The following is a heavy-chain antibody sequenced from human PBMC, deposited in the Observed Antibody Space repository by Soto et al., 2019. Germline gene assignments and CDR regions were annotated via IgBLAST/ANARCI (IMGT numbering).Heavy chain of an antibody. CDR2: VYYSGSA. Sequence: PWETLSLTCNVSGGSIRSYYWNWIRQPPGKTLEWIGDVYYSGSANYNPSIKSRVTISVDMSRNQFSLKLNSVTAADTAVYYCARGSMVRGPTPFDYWGQGTLVTVSS. D-gene: IGHD3-10*01. CDR3: ARGSMVRGPTPFDY. J-gene: IGHJ4*02. CDR1: GGSIRSYY. V-gene: IGHV4-59*01.